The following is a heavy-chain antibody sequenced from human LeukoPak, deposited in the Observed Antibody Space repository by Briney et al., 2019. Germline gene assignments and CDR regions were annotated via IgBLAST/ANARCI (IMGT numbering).Heavy chain of an antibody. D-gene: IGHD4-17*01. V-gene: IGHV4-59*01. CDR2: IYYSGSA. CDR3: AGTRGLRRRPGWVDY. J-gene: IGHJ4*02. Sequence: AETLSLTCTVSGGSISTYQWSWIRQPPGKGLEWIGNIYYSGSANYNPSLKSRITISVDTSKNQFSLKLSSVTAADTAVYYCAGTRGLRRRPGWVDYWGQGTLVTVSS. CDR1: GGSISTYQ.